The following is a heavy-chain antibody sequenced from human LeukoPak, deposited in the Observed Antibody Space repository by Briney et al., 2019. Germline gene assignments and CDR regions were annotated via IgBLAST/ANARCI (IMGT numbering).Heavy chain of an antibody. V-gene: IGHV4-59*08. CDR2: IYYSGST. J-gene: IGHJ4*02. Sequence: SETPSLTCTVSGGSISSYYWSWIRQPPGKGLEWIGYIYYSGSTNYNPSLKSRVTISVDTSKNQFSLKLSSVTAADTAVYYCARGHSGIGGDYWGQGTLVTVSS. CDR1: GGSISSYY. D-gene: IGHD1-26*01. CDR3: ARGHSGIGGDY.